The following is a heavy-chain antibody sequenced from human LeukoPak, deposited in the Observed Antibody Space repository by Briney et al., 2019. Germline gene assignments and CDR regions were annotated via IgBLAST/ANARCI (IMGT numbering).Heavy chain of an antibody. D-gene: IGHD3-3*01. CDR1: GGSISSYY. V-gene: IGHV4-4*07. J-gene: IGHJ3*02. CDR3: ARDPRDHDFWSGYSDAFDI. Sequence: PSETLSLTCTVSGGSISSYYWSWIRQPAGKGLEWIGRNYTSGSTNYNPSLKSRVTMSVDTSKNQFSLKLSSVTAADTAVYYCARDPRDHDFWSGYSDAFDIWGQGTMVTVSS. CDR2: NYTSGST.